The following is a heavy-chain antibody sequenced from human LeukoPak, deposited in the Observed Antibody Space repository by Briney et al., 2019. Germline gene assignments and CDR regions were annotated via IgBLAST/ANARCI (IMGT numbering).Heavy chain of an antibody. V-gene: IGHV1-69*04. D-gene: IGHD3-22*01. J-gene: IGHJ4*02. CDR3: AREGNYYDSSGYPRLDY. CDR1: GGTFSSYT. CDR2: IIPILGIA. Sequence: SVKVSCKASGGTFSSYTISWVRQAPGQGLEWMGRIIPILGIANYAQKFQGRVTITADKSTSTAYMELSSLRSEDTAVYYCAREGNYYDSSGYPRLDYWGQGTLVTVSS.